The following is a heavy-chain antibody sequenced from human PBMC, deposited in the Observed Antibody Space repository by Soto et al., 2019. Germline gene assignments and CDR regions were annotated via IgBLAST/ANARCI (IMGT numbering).Heavy chain of an antibody. D-gene: IGHD1-26*01. CDR3: ARLHSAEGGY. J-gene: IGHJ4*02. Sequence: QLQLQESGPGLMKPSETLSLTCTVSGGSISSSSYYWGWIRQPPGKGLEWIGSLYYSGSTYYNPSLESRVTLSVDTSKNEFSPKLSSVTAADTAGYYCARLHSAEGGYWGQGTLVTVSS. V-gene: IGHV4-39*01. CDR1: GGSISSSSYY. CDR2: LYYSGST.